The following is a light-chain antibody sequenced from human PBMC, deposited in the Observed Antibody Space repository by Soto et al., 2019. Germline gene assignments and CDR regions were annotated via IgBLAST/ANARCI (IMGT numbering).Light chain of an antibody. CDR1: SSDVGGYTY. CDR3: TSYTSSSTPYV. CDR2: DVS. V-gene: IGLV2-14*01. Sequence: QSVLTQPASVSGSPGQSITISCAGTSSDVGGYTYVSWYQQHPGKAPKLMIYDVSNRPSGVSNRFSGSKSGNTASLTIYGLQAEDEADYYCTSYTSSSTPYVFGGGTKVTVL. J-gene: IGLJ1*01.